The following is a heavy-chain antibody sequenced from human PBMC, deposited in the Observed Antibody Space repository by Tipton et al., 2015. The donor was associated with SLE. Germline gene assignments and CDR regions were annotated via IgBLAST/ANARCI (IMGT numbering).Heavy chain of an antibody. Sequence: QSGAEVKKPGASVRVSCKASGYTFTSHYIHWVRQAPGQGPEWMGVINPAGAAITNPSDGPATYSQKFQGRVTMTRDTTTRTVYMQVNSLRSDDTAVYYCARGGCGGECSVDFWGQGTLVTVSS. J-gene: IGHJ4*02. V-gene: IGHV1-46*01. CDR2: TNPSDGPA. D-gene: IGHD2-21*01. CDR1: GYTFTSHY. CDR3: ARGGCGGECSVDF.